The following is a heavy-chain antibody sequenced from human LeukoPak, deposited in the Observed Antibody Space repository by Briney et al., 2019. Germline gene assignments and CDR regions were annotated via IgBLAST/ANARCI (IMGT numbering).Heavy chain of an antibody. Sequence: GGSLRLSCAASGLTFSNYWMSWVRQAPGKGLEWVASIDQYGRAKFYVDSVEGRFTFSRDNTKNSLHLQMNSLRAEDTAVYYCARADSYGSILDYWGQGTRVIDSS. CDR1: GLTFSNYW. D-gene: IGHD5-18*01. J-gene: IGHJ4*02. V-gene: IGHV3-7*04. CDR3: ARADSYGSILDY. CDR2: IDQYGRAK.